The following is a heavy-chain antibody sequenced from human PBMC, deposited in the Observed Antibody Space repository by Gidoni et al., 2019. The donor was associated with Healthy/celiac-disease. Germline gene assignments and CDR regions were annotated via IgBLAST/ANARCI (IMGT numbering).Heavy chain of an antibody. D-gene: IGHD3-22*01. CDR1: GFPFDDYG. J-gene: IGHJ4*02. Sequence: EVQLVESGGGVVRPGGSLIRPGAASGFPFDDYGMSWVRQVPGKGLEWVSGINWNGGSTGYADSVKGRFTISRDNAKNSLYLQMNSLRAEDTALYYCARDPLYYYDTRFDYWGQGTLVTVSS. CDR2: INWNGGST. CDR3: ARDPLYYYDTRFDY. V-gene: IGHV3-20*04.